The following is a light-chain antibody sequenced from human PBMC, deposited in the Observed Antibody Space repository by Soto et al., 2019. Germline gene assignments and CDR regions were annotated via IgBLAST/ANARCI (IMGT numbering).Light chain of an antibody. V-gene: IGKV4-1*01. CDR2: WAS. J-gene: IGKJ2*01. CDR1: QSVLYSSNNNNY. CDR3: QQYYSTPYT. Sequence: DIVMTQSPDSLAVSLGERATINCKSSQSVLYSSNNNNYLAWYQQKPGQPPKLLIYWASTRESGVPDRISGSGSGTDFTLTISSLQAADVAVYYCQQYYSTPYTFGQGTKLEIK.